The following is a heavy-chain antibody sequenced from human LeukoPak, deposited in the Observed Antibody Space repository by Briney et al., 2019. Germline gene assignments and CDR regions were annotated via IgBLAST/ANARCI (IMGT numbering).Heavy chain of an antibody. V-gene: IGHV4-39*01. Sequence: PSETLSLTCTVSGGSISRSSYYWGWIRQPPGKGLEWIGSIYYSGSTYYNPSLKSRVTISVDTSKNQFSLKLSSVTAADTAVYYCARTNSDYDFWSGYSQSLGYWGQGTLVTVSS. CDR3: ARTNSDYDFWSGYSQSLGY. D-gene: IGHD3-3*01. CDR2: IYYSGST. CDR1: GGSISRSSYY. J-gene: IGHJ4*02.